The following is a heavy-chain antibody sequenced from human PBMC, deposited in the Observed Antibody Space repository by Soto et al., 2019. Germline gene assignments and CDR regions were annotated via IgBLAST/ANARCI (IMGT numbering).Heavy chain of an antibody. Sequence: GGSLRLSCAASGFTFDDYAMHWVRQAPGKGLEWVSLISGNGGSTYYEDYVKGRFTITRDNSKNSLYLQMNSLRTEDTALYYCAKDVEVGSTSTYYFYGMDVWGQGTTVTVSS. CDR3: AKDVEVGSTSTYYFYGMDV. CDR2: ISGNGGST. J-gene: IGHJ6*02. D-gene: IGHD1-26*01. V-gene: IGHV3-43*02. CDR1: GFTFDDYA.